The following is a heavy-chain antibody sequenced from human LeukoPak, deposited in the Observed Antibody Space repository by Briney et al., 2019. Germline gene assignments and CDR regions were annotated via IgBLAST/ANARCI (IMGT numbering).Heavy chain of an antibody. J-gene: IGHJ6*02. D-gene: IGHD6-13*01. CDR3: VSSWYSYYYYGMDV. CDR2: ISYDGSNK. CDR1: GFTFSSYG. V-gene: IGHV3-30*03. Sequence: PGGSLRLSCAASGFTFSSYGMHWVRQAPGKGLEWVAVISYDGSNKYYADSVKGRFTISRDNSKNTLYLQMNSLRAEDTAVYYCVSSWYSYYYYGMDVWGQGTTVTVSS.